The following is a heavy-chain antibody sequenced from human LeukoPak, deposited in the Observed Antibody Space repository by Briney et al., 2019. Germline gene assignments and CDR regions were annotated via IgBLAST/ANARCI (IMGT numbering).Heavy chain of an antibody. CDR2: ISSGSSTI. V-gene: IGHV3-48*04. Sequence: PGGSLRLSCAASGFTFSTYSMSWVRQAPGKGLEWVSYISSGSSTIYYADSVKGRFTISRDNAKNSLYLQMNSLRAEDTAVYYCARGGADSAYYYFDYWGQGTLVTVSS. CDR1: GFTFSTYS. CDR3: ARGGADSAYYYFDY. J-gene: IGHJ4*02. D-gene: IGHD3-22*01.